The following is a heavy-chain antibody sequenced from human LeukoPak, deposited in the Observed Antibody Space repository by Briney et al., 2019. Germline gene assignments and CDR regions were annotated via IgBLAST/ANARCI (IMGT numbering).Heavy chain of an antibody. CDR3: ARGLYGSGRYYYYYMDV. J-gene: IGHJ6*03. D-gene: IGHD3-10*01. CDR2: ISAYNGNT. CDR1: GYTFTSYG. V-gene: IGHV1-18*01. Sequence: ASVKVSCKASGYTFTSYGISWVRQAPGQGLEWMGWISAYNGNTNYAQKLQGRVTMTTDTSTSTAYMELRSLRSDDTAVYYCARGLYGSGRYYYYYMDVWGKGTTVTISS.